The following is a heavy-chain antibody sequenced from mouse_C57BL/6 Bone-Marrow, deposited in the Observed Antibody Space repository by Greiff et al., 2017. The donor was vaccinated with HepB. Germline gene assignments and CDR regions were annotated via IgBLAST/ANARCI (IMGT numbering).Heavy chain of an antibody. J-gene: IGHJ2*01. D-gene: IGHD2-3*01. CDR1: GYTFTSYW. V-gene: IGHV1-59*01. Sequence: QVQLKQPGAELVRPGTSVKLSCKASGYTFTSYWMHWVKQRPGQGLEWIGVIDPSDSYTNYNQKFKGKATLTVDTSSSTAYMQLSSLTSEDSAVYYCAREGWVDYWGQGTTLTVSS. CDR2: IDPSDSYT. CDR3: AREGWVDY.